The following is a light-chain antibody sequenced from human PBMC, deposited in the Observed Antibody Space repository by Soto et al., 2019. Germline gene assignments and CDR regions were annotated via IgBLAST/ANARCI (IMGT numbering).Light chain of an antibody. CDR2: LGS. Sequence: IVMTHYPLSMPVPPGEPASISCRASQGLLSSNGYNYLDWYLQKPGQSPQLMIYLGSNRASGVPDRFSGSGSGTDFTLKISRVEAEDVGVYYCMQCRHTPLTFGGGTKVDIK. CDR1: QGLLSSNGYNY. CDR3: MQCRHTPLT. V-gene: IGKV2-28*01. J-gene: IGKJ4*01.